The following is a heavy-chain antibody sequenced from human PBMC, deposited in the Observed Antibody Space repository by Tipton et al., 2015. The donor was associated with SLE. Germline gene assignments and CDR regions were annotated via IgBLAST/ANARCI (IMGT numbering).Heavy chain of an antibody. CDR1: EFSFSTYT. CDR3: IRGEGPTAVD. CDR2: IDSNGNHI. Sequence: SLRLSCITSEFSFSTYTMNWVRQAPGMGLERLSSIDSNGNHIYYADSVKGRLTNSRDNAKNSLYRQMSSLRAEDTARYYCIRGEGPTAVDWGQGTRVTVSS. V-gene: IGHV3-21*01. J-gene: IGHJ1*01. D-gene: IGHD1-1*01.